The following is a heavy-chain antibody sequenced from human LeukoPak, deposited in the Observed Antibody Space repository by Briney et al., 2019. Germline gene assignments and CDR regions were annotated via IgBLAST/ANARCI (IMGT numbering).Heavy chain of an antibody. J-gene: IGHJ4*02. D-gene: IGHD3-22*01. CDR3: ANYFSDSSGYYPPLVY. V-gene: IGHV1-69*05. CDR1: RGTFSSYA. Sequence: SVKVSCEASRGTFSSYAFSWVRQAPGQGLEWVGGIIPIFGTANYAQKFQGRVTITTDESTSTAYMELSSLGSEDTAVYYCANYFSDSSGYYPPLVYWGQGTLVTVSS. CDR2: IIPIFGTA.